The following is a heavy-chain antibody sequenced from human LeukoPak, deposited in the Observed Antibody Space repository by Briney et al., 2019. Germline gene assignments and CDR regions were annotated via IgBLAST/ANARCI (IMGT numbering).Heavy chain of an antibody. CDR3: AKDRSLGISSY. Sequence: GGSLRLSCAASGFTFSSYAMSWARQAPGKGLEWVSAISGSGGSTYYADSVKGRFTISRDNSKNTLYLQMNSLRAEDTAVYYCAKDRSLGISSYWGQGTLVTVSS. D-gene: IGHD7-27*01. J-gene: IGHJ4*02. V-gene: IGHV3-23*01. CDR1: GFTFSSYA. CDR2: ISGSGGST.